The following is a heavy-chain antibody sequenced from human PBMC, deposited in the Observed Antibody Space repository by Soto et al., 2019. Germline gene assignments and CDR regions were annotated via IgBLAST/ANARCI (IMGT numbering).Heavy chain of an antibody. J-gene: IGHJ6*02. D-gene: IGHD3-10*01. Sequence: PSETLSLTCTVSGGSISSYYWSWIRQPPGKGLEWIGYIYYSGSTNYNPSLKSRVTISVDTAKNQFSLKLSSVTAADTAVYYCAGGAFGGHMDVWGQGTTVTVSS. V-gene: IGHV4-59*01. CDR1: GGSISSYY. CDR2: IYYSGST. CDR3: AGGAFGGHMDV.